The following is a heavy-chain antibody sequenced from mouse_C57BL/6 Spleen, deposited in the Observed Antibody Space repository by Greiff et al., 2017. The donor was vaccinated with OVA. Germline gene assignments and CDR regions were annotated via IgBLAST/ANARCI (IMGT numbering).Heavy chain of an antibody. J-gene: IGHJ2*01. V-gene: IGHV14-4*01. Sequence: VQLQQSGAELVRPGASVKLSCTASGFNIKDDYMHWVKQRPEQGLEWIGWIDPENGDTEYASKFQGKATITADTSSNTAYLQLSSLTSEDTAVYYCTTFYGYDESPFDYWGQGTTLTVSS. D-gene: IGHD2-2*01. CDR2: IDPENGDT. CDR3: TTFYGYDESPFDY. CDR1: GFNIKDDY.